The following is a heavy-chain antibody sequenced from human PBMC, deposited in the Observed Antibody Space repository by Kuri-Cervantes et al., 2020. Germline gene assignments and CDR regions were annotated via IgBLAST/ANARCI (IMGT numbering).Heavy chain of an antibody. CDR3: TSDPPSDEYFKH. D-gene: IGHD6-6*01. V-gene: IGHV3-23*01. J-gene: IGHJ1*01. Sequence: GESLKISCAASGFTFSSYAMSWVRQAPGKGLEWVSTISGSGDNTYYVDSVKGRFTISRDNSKNTQYLQMNSLRAEDTAFYFCTSDPPSDEYFKHWGQGTLVTVSS. CDR2: ISGSGDNT. CDR1: GFTFSSYA.